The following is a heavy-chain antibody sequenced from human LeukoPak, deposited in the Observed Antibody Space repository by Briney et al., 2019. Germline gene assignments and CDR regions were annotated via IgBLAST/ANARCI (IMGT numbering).Heavy chain of an antibody. CDR2: INIDGSTT. CDR1: GFTFSNYW. V-gene: IGHV3-74*01. J-gene: IGHJ4*02. D-gene: IGHD2-2*01. CDR3: ARVESGSCSSTRCLSIDY. Sequence: PGGSLRLSCAASGFTFSNYWMHWVRQTPGKGLVWVSRINIDGSTTHYADSVKGRFTISRDNAKNTLYVQMNSLRVEDTAVYYCARVESGSCSSTRCLSIDYWGQGTLVTVSS.